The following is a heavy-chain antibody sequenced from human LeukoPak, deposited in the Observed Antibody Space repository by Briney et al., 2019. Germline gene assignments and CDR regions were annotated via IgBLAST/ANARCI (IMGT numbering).Heavy chain of an antibody. CDR1: GYTFTSYD. Sequence: ASVKVSCKASGYTFTSYDINWVRQAPGQGLEWMGWMNLNSGNTGYAQKFQGRVTMTRNTSISTAYMELSSLRSEDTAVYYCARGHIAVAESLEDVWGQGTTVTVSS. CDR3: ARGHIAVAESLEDV. V-gene: IGHV1-8*01. CDR2: MNLNSGNT. D-gene: IGHD6-19*01. J-gene: IGHJ6*02.